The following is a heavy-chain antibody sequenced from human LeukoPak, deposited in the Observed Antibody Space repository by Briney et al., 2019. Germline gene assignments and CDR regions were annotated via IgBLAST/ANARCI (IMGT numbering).Heavy chain of an antibody. CDR3: ARVGNTYYDFWSGIHY. Sequence: GRSLRLSCIGSGFTFSRYSMHWVRQAPGKGLEWVAVILYDGRIKHYGDSVKGRFTISRDNSKSTLYLQMDSLRAEDTAVYFCARVGNTYYDFWSGIHYWGQGTLVTVSS. D-gene: IGHD3-3*01. CDR2: ILYDGRIK. CDR1: GFTFSRYS. J-gene: IGHJ4*02. V-gene: IGHV3-30*14.